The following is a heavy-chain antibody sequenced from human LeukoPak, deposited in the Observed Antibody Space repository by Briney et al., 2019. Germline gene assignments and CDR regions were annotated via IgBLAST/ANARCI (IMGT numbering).Heavy chain of an antibody. CDR3: ARGVVAATSFNWFDP. J-gene: IGHJ5*02. CDR2: INHRGST. CDR1: GGSFSGYY. Sequence: SETLSLTCAVYGGSFSGYYWSWIRQPPGKGLEWIGEINHRGSTNYNPSLKSRVTISVDTSKNQFSLKLSSVTAADTAVYYCARGVVAATSFNWFDPWGQGTLVTVSS. V-gene: IGHV4-34*01. D-gene: IGHD2-15*01.